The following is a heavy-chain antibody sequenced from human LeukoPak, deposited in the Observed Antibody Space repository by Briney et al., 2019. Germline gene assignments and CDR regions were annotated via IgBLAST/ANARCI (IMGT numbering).Heavy chain of an antibody. V-gene: IGHV4-31*03. Sequence: SETLSLTCTVSGGSISSGGYYWSWLRQHPGKGLEWIGYIYYSGSTYYNPSLKSRVTISVDTSKNQFSLKLSSVTAADTAVYYCARDSYGSGSYYFDYWGQGTLVTVSS. CDR2: IYYSGST. CDR3: ARDSYGSGSYYFDY. J-gene: IGHJ4*02. D-gene: IGHD3-10*01. CDR1: GGSISSGGYY.